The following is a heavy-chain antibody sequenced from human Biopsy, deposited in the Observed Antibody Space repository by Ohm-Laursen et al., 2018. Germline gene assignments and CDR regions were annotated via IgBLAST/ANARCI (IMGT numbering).Heavy chain of an antibody. CDR2: NIPILGTG. D-gene: IGHD3-9*01. CDR1: GGTFSNYG. J-gene: IGHJ1*01. Sequence: SVKVSCKAPGGTFSNYGVNWARQAPGQGFEWLGGNIPILGTGNYAQKFQDRVTVAADTSTSTATMELRSLRSDDTAVYYCATKLTGYFHHWGQGTLVIVSS. CDR3: ATKLTGYFHH. V-gene: IGHV1-69*06.